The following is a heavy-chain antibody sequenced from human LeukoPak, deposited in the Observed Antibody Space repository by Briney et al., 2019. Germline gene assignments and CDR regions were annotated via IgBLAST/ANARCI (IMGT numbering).Heavy chain of an antibody. V-gene: IGHV1-69*05. J-gene: IGHJ6*03. CDR3: ASAIVVVVAATPTGYYMDV. D-gene: IGHD2-15*01. CDR2: IIPIFGTA. Sequence: ASVKVSCKASGGTFSSYAISWVRQAPGQGLEWMGGIIPIFGTANYAQKFQGRVTITTDESTSTAYMELSSLRSEDTAVYYCASAIVVVVAATPTGYYMDVWGKGTTVTVSS. CDR1: GGTFSSYA.